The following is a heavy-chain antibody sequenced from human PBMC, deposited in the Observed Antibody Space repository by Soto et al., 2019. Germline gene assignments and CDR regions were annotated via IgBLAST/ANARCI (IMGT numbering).Heavy chain of an antibody. CDR2: ITVGSSHI. CDR1: GFPFSAYN. CDR3: SRSPEVGVRGAY. D-gene: IGHD3-16*01. V-gene: IGHV3-21*01. J-gene: IGHJ4*02. Sequence: GGSLRLSCTGSGFPFSAYNINWVRQAPGKGLEWVSSITVGSSHIYQPNSMKGRFTISRDDAKNSVYLQIDSLRDEDTALYYCSRSPEVGVRGAYWGQGTLVTSPQ.